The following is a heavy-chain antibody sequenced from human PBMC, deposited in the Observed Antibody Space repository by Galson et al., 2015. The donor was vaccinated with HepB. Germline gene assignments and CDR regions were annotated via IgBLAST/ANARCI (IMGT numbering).Heavy chain of an antibody. CDR3: ARVGELLVDY. J-gene: IGHJ4*02. V-gene: IGHV3-30*04. CDR1: GFTFSRHA. Sequence: SLRLSCAASGFTFSRHAMHWVRQAPGKGLEWVALISYDGSNKYYADSVKGRFTISRDNSKNTLYLQMKSLRAEDTAVYYCARVGELLVDYWGQGTLVTVSS. CDR2: ISYDGSNK. D-gene: IGHD1-26*01.